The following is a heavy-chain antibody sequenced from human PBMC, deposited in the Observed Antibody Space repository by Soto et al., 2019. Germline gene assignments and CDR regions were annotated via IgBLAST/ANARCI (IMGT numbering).Heavy chain of an antibody. V-gene: IGHV1-46*01. CDR2: INPSGGST. J-gene: IGHJ5*02. CDR3: ARDYGSGSYYIRSSPNWFDP. CDR1: GYTFTSYY. D-gene: IGHD3-10*01. Sequence: ASVKVSCKASGYTFTSYYMHWVRQAPGQGLEWMGIINPSGGSTSYAQKFQGRVTMTRDTPTSTVYMELSSLRSEDTAVYYCARDYGSGSYYIRSSPNWFDPWGQGTLVTVSS.